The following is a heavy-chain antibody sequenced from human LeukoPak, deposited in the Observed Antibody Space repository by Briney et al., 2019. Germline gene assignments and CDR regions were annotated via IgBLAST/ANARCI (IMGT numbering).Heavy chain of an antibody. V-gene: IGHV3-48*01. CDR2: ISSSGGTI. J-gene: IGHJ4*02. D-gene: IGHD3-22*01. CDR3: ARDEYYDSSGYFTAGYFDY. Sequence: PGGSLRLSCAASGFTFSNYHMNWVRQAPGKGLEWISYISSSGGTIYYADSVKGRFTISRDNSKNTLYLQMNSLRAEDTAVYYCARDEYYDSSGYFTAGYFDYWGQGTLVTVSS. CDR1: GFTFSNYH.